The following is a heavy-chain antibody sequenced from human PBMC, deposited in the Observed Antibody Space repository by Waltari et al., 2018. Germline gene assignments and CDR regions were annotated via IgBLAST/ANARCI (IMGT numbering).Heavy chain of an antibody. Sequence: QVQLVQSGNEVMKPGASVKVSCKASGYTFTSHSITWVRQAPGQGPEWLGWINQNNGNTKFAQKFQGRVSLTTDTSTSTAYMDLRSLTSDDTAVYYCARDYCSGDGCSLDCWGQGTLVTVSS. D-gene: IGHD2-15*01. CDR1: GYTFTSHS. CDR3: ARDYCSGDGCSLDC. J-gene: IGHJ4*02. V-gene: IGHV1-18*04. CDR2: INQNNGNT.